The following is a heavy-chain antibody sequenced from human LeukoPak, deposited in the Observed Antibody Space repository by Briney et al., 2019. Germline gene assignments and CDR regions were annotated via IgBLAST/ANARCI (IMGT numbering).Heavy chain of an antibody. V-gene: IGHV4-59*01. J-gene: IGHJ4*02. CDR2: ISYSGGS. Sequence: SETLSLTCSVSGDSIRSNGWSWIRQPPGKGLQWIGYISYSGGSYYNPSLNSRVIVSVDTSKNQFSLKLSSVTAADTAVYYCAKGGHSSGWYHDYWGQGTLVTVSS. D-gene: IGHD6-19*01. CDR1: GDSIRSNG. CDR3: AKGGHSSGWYHDY.